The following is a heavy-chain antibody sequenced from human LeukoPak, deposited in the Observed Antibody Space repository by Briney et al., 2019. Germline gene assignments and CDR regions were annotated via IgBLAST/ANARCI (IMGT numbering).Heavy chain of an antibody. Sequence: SETLSLTCTVSGGSISSGGYSWSWIRQPPGKGLEWIGYIYHSGSTYYNPSLKSRVTISVDRSKNQFSLKLSSVTAADTAVYYCARVSGGAKEGRHSDAFDIWGQGTMVTVSS. CDR1: GGSISSGGYS. CDR2: IYHSGST. V-gene: IGHV4-30-2*01. CDR3: ARVSGGAKEGRHSDAFDI. D-gene: IGHD3-16*01. J-gene: IGHJ3*02.